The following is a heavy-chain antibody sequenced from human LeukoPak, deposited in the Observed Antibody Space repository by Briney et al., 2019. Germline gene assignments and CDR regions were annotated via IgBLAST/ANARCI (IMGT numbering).Heavy chain of an antibody. Sequence: GGSLGLSCAASGFTVSSNFMSWVRQAPGKGLEWVSVIYSGGSTYYAGSVEDRFTVSRDDAKKTLDLQMNSLRAEDTAVYFCVRDNGRNGFDIWGQGTMVTVSS. CDR3: VRDNGRNGFDI. V-gene: IGHV3-66*01. J-gene: IGHJ3*02. CDR1: GFTVSSNF. CDR2: IYSGGST.